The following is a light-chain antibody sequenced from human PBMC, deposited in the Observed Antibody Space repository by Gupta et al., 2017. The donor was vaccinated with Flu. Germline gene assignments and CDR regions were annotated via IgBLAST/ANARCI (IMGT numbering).Light chain of an antibody. CDR2: AAS. V-gene: IGKV1-9*01. CDR1: QGISSY. J-gene: IGKJ2*03. CDR3: QQLNSYPRYS. Sequence: DIQMTQSTSFLSASVGDRVTITCRASQGISSYLAWYQQKPGKAPKLLIYAASTLQSGVPSRFSGSGSGTEFTLTISSLQPEDFATYYCQQLNSYPRYSFGQGTKLEIK.